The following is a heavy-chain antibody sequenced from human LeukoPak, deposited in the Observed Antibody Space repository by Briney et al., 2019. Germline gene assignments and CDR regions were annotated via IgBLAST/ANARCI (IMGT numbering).Heavy chain of an antibody. D-gene: IGHD6-6*01. CDR3: ARELDLVRYFDY. J-gene: IGHJ4*02. CDR2: IYYSGGT. CDR1: GGSISSGGYY. V-gene: IGHV4-31*03. Sequence: RASETLSLTCTVSGGSISSGGYYWSWIRQHPGKGLEWIGYIYYSGGTYYNPSLKSRVTISVDTSKNQFSLKLSSVTAADTAVYYCARELDLVRYFDYWGQGTLVTVSS.